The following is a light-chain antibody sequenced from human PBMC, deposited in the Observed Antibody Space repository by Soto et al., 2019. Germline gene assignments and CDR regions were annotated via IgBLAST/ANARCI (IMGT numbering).Light chain of an antibody. Sequence: QSALTQPASVSGSPGQSITISCTGTSSDVGGSNHVSWYQQYPGKAPKLMIYGVSNRPSGISNRVSGSKSGNTASLTISGLQAEDEADYYCSSYTSTTLVFGGGTKLTVL. V-gene: IGLV2-14*01. CDR3: SSYTSTTLV. CDR1: SSDVGGSNH. CDR2: GVS. J-gene: IGLJ2*01.